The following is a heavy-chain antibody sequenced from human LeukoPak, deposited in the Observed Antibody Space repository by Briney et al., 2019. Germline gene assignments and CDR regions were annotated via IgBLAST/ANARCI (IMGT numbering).Heavy chain of an antibody. V-gene: IGHV1-46*01. CDR3: AREIAVAIYDY. CDR2: INPSGGST. D-gene: IGHD6-19*01. Sequence: ASVKVSCKAFGYTFTSYYMHWVRQAPGQGLEWMGIINPSGGSTSYAQKFQGRVTMTRDTSTSTVYMELSSLRSEDTAVYYCAREIAVAIYDYWGQGTLVTVSS. CDR1: GYTFTSYY. J-gene: IGHJ4*02.